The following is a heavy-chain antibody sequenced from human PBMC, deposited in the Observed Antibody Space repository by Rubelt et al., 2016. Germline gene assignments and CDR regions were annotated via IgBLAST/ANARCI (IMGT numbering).Heavy chain of an antibody. CDR1: GGSISSYY. CDR3: AGGITIFGVASGYFDY. J-gene: IGHJ4*02. D-gene: IGHD3-3*01. CDR2: IYYSGST. V-gene: IGHV4-59*01. Sequence: QVQLQESGPGLVKPSETLSLTCTVSGGSISSYYWSWIRQPPGKGLEWIGYIYYSGSTNYNPSLKSRVTRSVDTSKNQFSLKLSSVTAADTAVYYCAGGITIFGVASGYFDYWGQRTLVTVSS.